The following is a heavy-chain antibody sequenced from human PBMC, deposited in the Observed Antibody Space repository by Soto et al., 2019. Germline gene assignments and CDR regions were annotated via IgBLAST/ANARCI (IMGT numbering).Heavy chain of an antibody. Sequence: PGGSLRLSCAASGFTFSDYFMSWIRQAPGKGLESVSYISGSGKTIYYADSLKGRFTITRDNAKNSLYLQMNSLRADDTAVYYCARAHPNWYGVEYWYGLDVWGQGTTVTAP. CDR2: ISGSGKTI. CDR1: GFTFSDYF. J-gene: IGHJ6*02. V-gene: IGHV3-11*01. CDR3: ARAHPNWYGVEYWYGLDV. D-gene: IGHD1-1*01.